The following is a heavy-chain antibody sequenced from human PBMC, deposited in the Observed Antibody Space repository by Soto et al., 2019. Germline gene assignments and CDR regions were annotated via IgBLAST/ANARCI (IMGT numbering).Heavy chain of an antibody. CDR3: AREYGEGGRDV. CDR1: GGTFGDYG. D-gene: IGHD3-10*01. V-gene: IGHV1-69*01. CDR2: ILPVFRTP. J-gene: IGHJ6*02. Sequence: QMHLVQYGPEVRKPGSSVKVSCKASGGTFGDYGIDWVRQAPGHGLEWMGGILPVFRTPRNAQKFEGRVSLPVDDVTNTAFLELKSRRPGDTATYYWAREYGEGGRDVWGQGTTVIVS.